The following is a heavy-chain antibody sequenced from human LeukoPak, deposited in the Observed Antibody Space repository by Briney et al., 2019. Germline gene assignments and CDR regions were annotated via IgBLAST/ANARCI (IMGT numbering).Heavy chain of an antibody. V-gene: IGHV3-30*02. Sequence: GGSLRLSCAASGFTFSSDGIHWVRQAAGKVLEWVAFIRYDVSNKYYADSVKGRFTISRDNSKNTLYLQMNSLRAEDTAVYYCARSFGIAAAGIDYWGQGTLVTVSS. J-gene: IGHJ4*02. D-gene: IGHD6-13*01. CDR3: ARSFGIAAAGIDY. CDR1: GFTFSSDG. CDR2: IRYDVSNK.